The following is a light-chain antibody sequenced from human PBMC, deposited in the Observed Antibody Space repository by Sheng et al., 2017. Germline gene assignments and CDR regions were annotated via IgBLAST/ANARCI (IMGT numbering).Light chain of an antibody. CDR3: QVWDSSSGANWV. J-gene: IGLJ3*02. V-gene: IGLV3-21*03. CDR2: DDS. CDR1: NIGSKS. Sequence: SYVLTQSPSVSVAPGKTASITCGGKNIGSKSVHWYQQRPGQAPEVVVYDDSDRPSGVPERFSGSNSGNTATLTISRVEAGDEADYFCQVWDSSSGANWVFGGGTKLTVL.